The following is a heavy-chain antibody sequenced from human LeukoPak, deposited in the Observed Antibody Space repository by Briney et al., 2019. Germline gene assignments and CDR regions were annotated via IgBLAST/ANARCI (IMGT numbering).Heavy chain of an antibody. J-gene: IGHJ4*02. V-gene: IGHV4-59*01. CDR2: IYYSENT. D-gene: IGHD3-22*01. CDR3: AGGNFYDSRGHPYHFHF. Sequence: PSETLSLTCTVSGVSISSYYWSWIRQPPGKGLEWIGYIYYSENTNYNSPLKSRVTISEDTSKNQFSLKLTSVTAADTAVYYCAGGNFYDSRGHPYHFHFWGQGTLVSVSS. CDR1: GVSISSYY.